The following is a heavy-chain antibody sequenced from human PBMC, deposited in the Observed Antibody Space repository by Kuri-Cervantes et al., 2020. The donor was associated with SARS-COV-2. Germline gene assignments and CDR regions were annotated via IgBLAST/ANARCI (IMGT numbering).Heavy chain of an antibody. D-gene: IGHD2-15*01. J-gene: IGHJ6*02. V-gene: IGHV3-23*01. CDR3: AKAFIVKSILGYCSGGSCLSCMDV. CDR2: ISGSGGST. CDR1: GFTFSSYA. Sequence: GGSLRLSCAASGFTFSSYAMSWVRQAPGKGLEWVSAISGSGGSTYYADSVKGRFTISRDKSKNTRYLQMNSLRAEDTAVYYCAKAFIVKSILGYCSGGSCLSCMDVWGQGTTVTVSS.